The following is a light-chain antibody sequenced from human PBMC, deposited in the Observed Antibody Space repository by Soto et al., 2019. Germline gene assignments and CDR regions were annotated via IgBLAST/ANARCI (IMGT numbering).Light chain of an antibody. CDR2: EVS. V-gene: IGKV2-30*02. J-gene: IGKJ1*01. CDR3: MQGTHWPWT. CDR1: QSLIHSDGSTY. Sequence: DVVMTQSPLSLPVTLGQPASISCRSSQSLIHSDGSTYLSWFHQRHGGSQRLLIDEVSDRDSGVQDKFRGSGSGTDFLLDINGVEAEEGGVYYCMQGTHWPWTFGQGTEVEIK.